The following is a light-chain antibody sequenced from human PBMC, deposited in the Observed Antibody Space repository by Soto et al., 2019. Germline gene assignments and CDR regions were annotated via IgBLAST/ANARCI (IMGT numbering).Light chain of an antibody. J-gene: IGLJ1*01. Sequence: QSVLTQPPSVSGAPGQRVTISCTGSSSNIGAGYDVHWYQLLPGTAPKLLIYGNSNRPSGVPDRFSGSKSGTSASLAITGLQAEDEADYYCQSYDSSLSVYYVFGTGTKVTVL. CDR2: GNS. V-gene: IGLV1-40*01. CDR1: SSNIGAGYD. CDR3: QSYDSSLSVYYV.